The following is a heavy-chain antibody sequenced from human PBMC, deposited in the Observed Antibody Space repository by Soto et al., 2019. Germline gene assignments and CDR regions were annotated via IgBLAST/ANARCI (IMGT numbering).Heavy chain of an antibody. V-gene: IGHV4-30-2*01. D-gene: IGHD3-9*01. J-gene: IGHJ4*02. CDR2: IYHSGST. CDR1: GGYISGGGDS. CDR3: ARVRFKTYYDILTGSWVDY. Sequence: SETKCVTRTVAGGYISGGGDSRSWIRKPPGKGLEWIGYIYHSGSTYYNPSLKSRVTISVDRSKNQFSLKLSSVTAADTAVYYCARVRFKTYYDILTGSWVDYWGQGTLVTVSS.